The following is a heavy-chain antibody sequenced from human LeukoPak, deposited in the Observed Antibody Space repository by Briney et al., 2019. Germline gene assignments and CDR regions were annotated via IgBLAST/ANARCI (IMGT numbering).Heavy chain of an antibody. V-gene: IGHV1-2*02. CDR1: GYTFTGYY. D-gene: IGHD3-10*01. CDR3: ARDQELLWFGEFSPIHYLDY. CDR2: INPNSGGT. J-gene: IGHJ4*02. Sequence: ASVKVSCKASGYTFTGYYMHWVRQAPGQGLEWMGWINPNSGGTNYAQKFQGRVTMTRDTSISTAYMELSRLRSDDTAVYYCARDQELLWFGEFSPIHYLDYWGQGTLVTVSS.